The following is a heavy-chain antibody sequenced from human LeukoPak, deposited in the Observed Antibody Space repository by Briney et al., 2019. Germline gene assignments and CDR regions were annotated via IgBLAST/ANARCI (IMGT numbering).Heavy chain of an antibody. D-gene: IGHD3-3*01. J-gene: IGHJ4*02. CDR1: GFTFSSYS. Sequence: GGALRLSCAASGFTFSSYSMNWVRQAPGKGLAWVSSISSSSSYIYYADSVKGRFTISRDNAKNSLYLQMNSLRAEDTAVYYCARDPGDYDFWSGYYGGFFDYWGQGTLVTVSS. V-gene: IGHV3-21*01. CDR3: ARDPGDYDFWSGYYGGFFDY. CDR2: ISSSSSYI.